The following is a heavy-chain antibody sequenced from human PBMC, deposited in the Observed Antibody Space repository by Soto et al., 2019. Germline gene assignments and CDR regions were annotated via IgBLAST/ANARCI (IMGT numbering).Heavy chain of an antibody. V-gene: IGHV1-69*13. D-gene: IGHD2-21*01. Sequence: ASLKVSCKASGGTFSTYSISWVRQAPGQGLEWMGGSLPIFGTAHYAQNFQGRVTITADESTSTAYLELSSLRSDDTAVYDCARVGRDPNCSEYYGIYVSGQGNTVSV. CDR1: GGTFSTYS. CDR2: SLPIFGTA. CDR3: ARVGRDPNCSEYYGIYV. J-gene: IGHJ6*02.